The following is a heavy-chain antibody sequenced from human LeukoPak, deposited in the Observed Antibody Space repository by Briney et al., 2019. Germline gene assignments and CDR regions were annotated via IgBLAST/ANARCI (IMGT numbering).Heavy chain of an antibody. Sequence: ASVKVSCKASGYTFTSYYMHWVRQAPGQGLEWMGIINPSGGRTNYAQKFQGRVTMTRDTSTSAVYMELSSLRSEDTAMYYCARDNTAGGPFDYWGQGTLVTVSS. V-gene: IGHV1-46*01. J-gene: IGHJ4*02. CDR1: GYTFTSYY. CDR2: INPSGGRT. CDR3: ARDNTAGGPFDY. D-gene: IGHD6-13*01.